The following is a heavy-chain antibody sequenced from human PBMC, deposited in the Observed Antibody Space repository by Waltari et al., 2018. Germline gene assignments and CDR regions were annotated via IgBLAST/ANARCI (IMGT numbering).Heavy chain of an antibody. CDR1: GFTFSSYA. CDR3: ARVPDSGYDVGAFDI. D-gene: IGHD5-12*01. V-gene: IGHV3-30-3*01. CDR2: ISDDGSNK. Sequence: QVQLVESGGGVVQPGRSLRLSCAASGFTFSSYAMHWVRQAPGKGLEWVAVISDDGSNKYYADSVKGRFTISRDNSKNTLYLQMNSLRAEDTAVYYCARVPDSGYDVGAFDIWGQGTMVTVSS. J-gene: IGHJ3*02.